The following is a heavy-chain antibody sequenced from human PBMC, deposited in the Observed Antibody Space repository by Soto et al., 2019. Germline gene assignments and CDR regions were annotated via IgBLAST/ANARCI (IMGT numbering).Heavy chain of an antibody. J-gene: IGHJ6*02. CDR3: AEATPGIAVADYYYGMDV. D-gene: IGHD6-19*01. V-gene: IGHV3-23*01. CDR2: ISGSGGST. Sequence: GGSLRLSCAASGFTFSSYAMSWVRQAPGKGLEWVSAISGSGGSTYYADSVKGRFTISRDNSKNTLYLQMNSLRAEDTAVYYCAEATPGIAVADYYYGMDVWGQGTTVTVSS. CDR1: GFTFSSYA.